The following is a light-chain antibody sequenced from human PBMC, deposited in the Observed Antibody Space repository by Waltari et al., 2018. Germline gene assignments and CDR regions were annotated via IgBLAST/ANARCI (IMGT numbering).Light chain of an antibody. J-gene: IGLJ3*02. CDR3: SSYTSSSTRV. Sequence: QSALTQPASVSGSPGHSTTISCTGTRRDVCASNFVPWYQQPPGKAPKLMIYDVSNRPSGISYRFSGSKSGNMASLTISGLQAEDEADYYCSSYTSSSTRVFGGGTKLTVL. CDR2: DVS. V-gene: IGLV2-14*03. CDR1: RRDVCASNF.